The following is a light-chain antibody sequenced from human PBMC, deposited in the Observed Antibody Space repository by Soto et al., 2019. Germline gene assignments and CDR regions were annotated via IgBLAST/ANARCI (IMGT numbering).Light chain of an antibody. CDR3: QQYGSSPTT. CDR2: GAS. CDR1: QSVSSNS. J-gene: IGKJ1*01. V-gene: IGKV3-20*01. Sequence: EIVLTQSPGTLSLSPGDRVTLSCRASQSVSSNSLAWYQQKPGQAPRLLIYGASSRATGIPDRFSGSGSGTDFTLTISRLEPEDFAVYYCQQYGSSPTTFGQGTKVDIK.